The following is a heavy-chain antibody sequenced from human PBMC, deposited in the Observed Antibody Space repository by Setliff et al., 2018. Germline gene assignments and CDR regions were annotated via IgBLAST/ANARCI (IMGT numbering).Heavy chain of an antibody. D-gene: IGHD1-26*01. CDR3: ARTVRSGSYHYYYMDV. CDR2: IDWDDDK. J-gene: IGHJ6*03. Sequence: SGPTLVNPTQTLTLTCTFSGFSISTSGMCVSWIRQSPGKALEWLARIDWDDDKYYSTSLKTRLTISKDTSKNQVVLTMTNMDSVDTATYYCARTVRSGSYHYYYMDVWGKGTTVTVAS. CDR1: GFSISTSGMC. V-gene: IGHV2-70*11.